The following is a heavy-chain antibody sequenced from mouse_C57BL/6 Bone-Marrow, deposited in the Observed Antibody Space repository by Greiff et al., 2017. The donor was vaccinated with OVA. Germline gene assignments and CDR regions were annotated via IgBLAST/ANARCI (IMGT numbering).Heavy chain of an antibody. J-gene: IGHJ3*01. D-gene: IGHD2-3*01. CDR2: IDPENGDT. CDR3: TTTLDVYYGFAY. Sequence: VQLQQSGAELVRPGASVKLSCTASGFNIKDDYMHWVKQRPEQGLEWIGWIDPENGDTEYASKFQGKATITADTSSNTAYLQLRSLTSEDTAVYYCTTTLDVYYGFAYWGQGTLVTVSA. V-gene: IGHV14-4*01. CDR1: GFNIKDDY.